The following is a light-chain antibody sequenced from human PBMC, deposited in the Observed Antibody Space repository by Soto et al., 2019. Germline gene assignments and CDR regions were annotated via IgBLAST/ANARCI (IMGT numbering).Light chain of an antibody. CDR2: GNS. J-gene: IGLJ2*01. CDR3: QSYDSSLSVG. Sequence: QSVLTQPPSVSGAPGQRVTISCTGSSSNIGAGYDVHWYQQRPGTAPKILIYGNSNRPSGVPDRFSGSKSGTSASLAITGLQAEDEADYYCQSYDSSLSVGFGGGTKRTVL. V-gene: IGLV1-40*01. CDR1: SSNIGAGYD.